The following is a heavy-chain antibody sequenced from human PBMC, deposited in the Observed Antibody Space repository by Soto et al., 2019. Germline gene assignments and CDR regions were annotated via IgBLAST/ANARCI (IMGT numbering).Heavy chain of an antibody. J-gene: IGHJ4*02. D-gene: IGHD2-2*01. CDR2: INHSGST. CDR1: GGSFSGYY. V-gene: IGHV4-34*01. CDR3: ALSSNSCSH. Sequence: QVQLQQWGAGLLKPSETLSLTCAVYGGSFSGYYWSWIRQPPGKGLEWIGEINHSGSTNYNPSLKGRVTISVDTSKNQFSLKLSSVTAADTAVYSCALSSNSCSHWGQGTLVTVSS.